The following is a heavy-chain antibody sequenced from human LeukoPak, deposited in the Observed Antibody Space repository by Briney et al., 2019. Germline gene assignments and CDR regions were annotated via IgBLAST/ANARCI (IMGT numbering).Heavy chain of an antibody. CDR1: GYTFTGYY. CDR2: INPNSGGT. J-gene: IGHJ3*02. Sequence: ASVKVSCKASGYTFTGYYMHWVRQAPRQGLEWMGWINPNSGGTNYAQKFQGRVTMTRDTSISTAYMELSRLRSDDTAVYYCAREDYGDVGAFDIWGQGTMVTVSS. CDR3: AREDYGDVGAFDI. D-gene: IGHD4-17*01. V-gene: IGHV1-2*02.